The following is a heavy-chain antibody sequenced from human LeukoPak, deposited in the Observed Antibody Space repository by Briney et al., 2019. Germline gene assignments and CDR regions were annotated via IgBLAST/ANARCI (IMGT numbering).Heavy chain of an antibody. CDR3: ARDLGTGTTDGVDY. CDR1: GYTFTGYY. D-gene: IGHD1-7*01. V-gene: IGHV1-2*02. J-gene: IGHJ4*02. CDR2: INPNSGGT. Sequence: ASVKVSCKASGYTFTGYYMHWVRQAPGQGLEWMGWINPNSGGTNYAQKFQGRVTMTRDTSISTAYMELSRLRSDDTAVYYCARDLGTGTTDGVDYWGRGTLVTVSS.